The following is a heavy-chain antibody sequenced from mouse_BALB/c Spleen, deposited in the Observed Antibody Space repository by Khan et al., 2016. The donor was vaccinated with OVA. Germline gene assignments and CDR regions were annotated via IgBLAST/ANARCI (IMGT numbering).Heavy chain of an antibody. CDR1: GFSLTGYG. J-gene: IGHJ4*01. CDR3: ARADYGNYREAMDY. CDR2: IWGDGST. Sequence: QVQLKESGPGLVAPSQSLSITCTVSGFSLTGYGVNWVRQPPGKGLEWLGMIWGDGSTDYDSALKSRLTLSKDNSKRQVFLKMNSLQTDDTDRYYCARADYGNYREAMDYWGQGTSVTVSS. V-gene: IGHV2-6-7*01. D-gene: IGHD2-1*01.